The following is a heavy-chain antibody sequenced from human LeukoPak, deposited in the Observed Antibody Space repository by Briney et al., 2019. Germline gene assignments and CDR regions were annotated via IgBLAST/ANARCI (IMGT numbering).Heavy chain of an antibody. CDR1: GYPFSSYD. V-gene: IGHV1-46*01. J-gene: IGHJ4*02. CDR2: INLYGGST. Sequence: ASVEVSCTASGYPFSSYDMHSGSQSPRQGLGGLGIINLYGGSTSYAQKFQGRITMTRDTSTSTVYMEMSSLSSEDTAVYYRARDGLDGSGSYCTFEYSGEGTLGTVSS. D-gene: IGHD3-10*01. CDR3: ARDGLDGSGSYCTFEY.